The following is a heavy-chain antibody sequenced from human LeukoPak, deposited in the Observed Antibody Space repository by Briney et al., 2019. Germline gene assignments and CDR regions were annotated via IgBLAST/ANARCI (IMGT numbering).Heavy chain of an antibody. V-gene: IGHV3-21*01. CDR1: GFTFSSYS. D-gene: IGHD1-26*01. Sequence: GGSLRLSCAASGFTFSSYSMNWVRQAPGKGLEWVSSISSSSSYIYYADSVKGRFTISRDNAKNSLYLQMNSLRAEDTAVYYCARDQSSGDSGSYHPLRDAFDIWGQGTMVTVSS. CDR3: ARDQSSGDSGSYHPLRDAFDI. J-gene: IGHJ3*02. CDR2: ISSSSSYI.